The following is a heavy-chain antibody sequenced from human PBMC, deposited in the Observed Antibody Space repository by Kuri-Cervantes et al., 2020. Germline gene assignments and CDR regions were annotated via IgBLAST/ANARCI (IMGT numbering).Heavy chain of an antibody. V-gene: IGHV3-30*18. Sequence: GGSLRLSCAASGFTFDDYAIHWVRQTPGKGLEWVAVISYDGSNKYYADSVKGRFTISRDNSKNTLYLQMNSLRAEDTAVYYCAKDLGYSSSRTLDYWGQGTLVTVSS. J-gene: IGHJ4*02. CDR2: ISYDGSNK. CDR3: AKDLGYSSSRTLDY. CDR1: GFTFDDYA. D-gene: IGHD6-13*01.